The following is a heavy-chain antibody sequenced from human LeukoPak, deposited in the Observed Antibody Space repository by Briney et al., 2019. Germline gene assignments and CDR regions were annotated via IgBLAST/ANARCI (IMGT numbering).Heavy chain of an antibody. D-gene: IGHD3-10*01. V-gene: IGHV1-8*01. J-gene: IGHJ5*02. CDR2: MNPNSGNT. CDR1: GYTFTNYD. CDR3: ARGYPPYYYGSGSYPNCFNP. Sequence: ASVKVSCKASGYTFTNYDINWVRQATGQGLEWMGWMNPNSGNTGYAQRFQGRVTMTRNTSISTAYMELSSLRSEDTAVYYCARGYPPYYYGSGSYPNCFNPWGQGTLVTVSS.